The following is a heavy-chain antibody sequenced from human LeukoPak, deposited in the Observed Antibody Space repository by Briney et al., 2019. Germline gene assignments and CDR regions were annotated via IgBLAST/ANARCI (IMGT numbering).Heavy chain of an antibody. D-gene: IGHD3-10*01. CDR1: GFTFSNYW. CDR2: INTDRSST. Sequence: GSLRLSCAASGFTFSNYWMYWVRQAPGKGLVCVSRINTDRSSTSYADSVTGRFTISRDDAKNTLYLQMNSLRTEDTAVYYCTISAPGKRYFDNWGQGTLVTVSS. CDR3: TISAPGKRYFDN. J-gene: IGHJ4*02. V-gene: IGHV3-74*03.